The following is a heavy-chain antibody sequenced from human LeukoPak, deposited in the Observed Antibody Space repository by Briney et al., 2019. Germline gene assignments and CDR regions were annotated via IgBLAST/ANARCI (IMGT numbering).Heavy chain of an antibody. CDR2: INPNSGGA. CDR1: GYTFSGYD. Sequence: ASVKLSCAASGYTFSGYDMHWVRQAPGQGLEWMGRINPNSGGADYAQTFQGRVTITWDTSISTGNMELSSLRSDDTAIYYCARGGFDYWGQGTLVTVSS. J-gene: IGHJ4*02. V-gene: IGHV1-2*06. CDR3: ARGGFDY.